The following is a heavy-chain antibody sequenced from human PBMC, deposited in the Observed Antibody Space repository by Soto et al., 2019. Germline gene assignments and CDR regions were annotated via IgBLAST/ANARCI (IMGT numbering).Heavy chain of an antibody. CDR1: ALGLIQSW. CDR2: LSSDGFGA. J-gene: IGHJ4*02. D-gene: IGHD3-16*01. CDR3: ARDLGGPDY. V-gene: IGHV3-74*03. Sequence: EVHLEESGGGLVQPGGPLRLSWPPSALGLIQSWSHWVRQVPGGGLEWVARLSSDGFGAAYADSVKGRFFISRDIARNTLSLQMNSLRADDTAVYYCARDLGGPDYWGRGTSVTVSS.